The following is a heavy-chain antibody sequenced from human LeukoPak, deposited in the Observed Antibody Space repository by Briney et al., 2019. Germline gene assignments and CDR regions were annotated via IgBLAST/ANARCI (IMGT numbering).Heavy chain of an antibody. CDR3: ARENSSSY. CDR2: INSGGSST. D-gene: IGHD4-23*01. V-gene: IGHV3-74*01. CDR1: GFTFSSYC. J-gene: IGHJ4*02. Sequence: GGSLRLSCAASGFTFSSYCMHWVRQAPGKGLEWVSRINSGGSSTNYADSVKGRFTISRDNARNTSYLQMNSLRAADTAVYYCARENSSSYWGQGTLVTVSS.